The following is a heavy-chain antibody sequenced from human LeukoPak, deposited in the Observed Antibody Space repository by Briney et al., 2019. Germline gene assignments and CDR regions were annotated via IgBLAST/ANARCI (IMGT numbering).Heavy chain of an antibody. CDR1: GFTFSSFG. Sequence: GGSLRLSCAASGFTFSSFGMHWVRQAPGKGLEWVAFIRYDGSNKYYADSVKGRFTISRDIAKNSLYLLMNSLRAEDTAVYYCARVSIVDYYASGSYQHFDFWGQGTLVTVSS. J-gene: IGHJ4*02. V-gene: IGHV3-30*02. CDR2: IRYDGSNK. CDR3: ARVSIVDYYASGSYQHFDF. D-gene: IGHD3-10*01.